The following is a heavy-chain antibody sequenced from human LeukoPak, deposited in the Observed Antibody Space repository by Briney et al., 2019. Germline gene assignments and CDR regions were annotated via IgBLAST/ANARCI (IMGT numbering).Heavy chain of an antibody. Sequence: AGTLSLTCAVSDGSISSDNWWSWLRQPPGKGLEWIGEIYHSGSTNYNPSLKSRVTISVDKSKNQFSLNLSSVTAADTAVYYCARLTYYYDNSGAPVYWGQKTVVTVSS. V-gene: IGHV4-4*02. CDR2: IYHSGST. J-gene: IGHJ4*02. CDR3: ARLTYYYDNSGAPVY. CDR1: DGSISSDNW. D-gene: IGHD3-22*01.